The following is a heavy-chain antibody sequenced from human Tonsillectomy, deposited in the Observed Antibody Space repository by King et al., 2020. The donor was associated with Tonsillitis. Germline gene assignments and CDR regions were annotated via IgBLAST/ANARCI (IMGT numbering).Heavy chain of an antibody. Sequence: QLVQSGAEVKKPGASVKVSCKASGYTLTDYYMHWVRQAPGQGLEWMGWINAKSGGTNYARKFQGRVTMTRDTSISTAYMELSRVRSDDTAVYYCARDPSRGAATADDAFDIWGQGTMVTVS. D-gene: IGHD6-13*01. V-gene: IGHV1-2*02. CDR1: GYTLTDYY. CDR3: ARDPSRGAATADDAFDI. J-gene: IGHJ3*02. CDR2: INAKSGGT.